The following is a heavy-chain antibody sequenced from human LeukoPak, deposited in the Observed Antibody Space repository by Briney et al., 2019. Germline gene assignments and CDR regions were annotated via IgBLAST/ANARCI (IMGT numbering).Heavy chain of an antibody. J-gene: IGHJ5*02. V-gene: IGHV4-39*01. D-gene: IGHD2-21*02. CDR2: IYYSGST. Sequence: SETLSLTCTVSGGSISSSSYYWGWIRQPPGKGLEWIGSIYYSGSTYYNPSLKSRVTISVDTSKNQFSLKLSSVTAADTAVYYCARHAVVTSNWFDPWGQGTLVTVSS. CDR1: GGSISSSSYY. CDR3: ARHAVVTSNWFDP.